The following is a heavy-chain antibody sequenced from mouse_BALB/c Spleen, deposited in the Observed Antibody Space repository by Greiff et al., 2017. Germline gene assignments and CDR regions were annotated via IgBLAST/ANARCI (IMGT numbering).Heavy chain of an antibody. Sequence: VQLQQSGAELVKPGASVKMSCKASGYTFTSYWMHWVKQRPGQGLEWIGVIDPSDSYTSYNQKFKGKATLTVDTSSSTAYMQLSSLTSEDSAVYYCTLGGNYGWYFDVWGAGTTVTVSS. J-gene: IGHJ1*01. D-gene: IGHD2-1*01. V-gene: IGHV1S127*01. CDR3: TLGGNYGWYFDV. CDR2: IDPSDSYT. CDR1: GYTFTSYW.